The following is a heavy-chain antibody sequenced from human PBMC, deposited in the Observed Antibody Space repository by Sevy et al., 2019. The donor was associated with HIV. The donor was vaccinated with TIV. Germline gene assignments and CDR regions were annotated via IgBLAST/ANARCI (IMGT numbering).Heavy chain of an antibody. CDR3: VAANSWEDY. V-gene: IGHV3-74*01. CDR1: GYIFSNYW. CDR2: VNSDGGDI. D-gene: IGHD6-13*01. J-gene: IGHJ4*02. Sequence: GESLKISCEGSGYIFSNYWMHWVRQAPGKGLEWVSRVNSDGGDIAYADSVKGRFTISRDNAENTMSLQMNSLRAEDTGLYYCVAANSWEDYWGQGTQVTVSS.